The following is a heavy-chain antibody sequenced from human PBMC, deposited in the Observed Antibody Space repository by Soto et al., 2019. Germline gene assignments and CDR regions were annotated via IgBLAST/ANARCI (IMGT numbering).Heavy chain of an antibody. J-gene: IGHJ6*02. V-gene: IGHV3-30-3*01. D-gene: IGHD2-21*02. CDR1: GFA. Sequence: GFAGHRVSKNQGKGLEWVAVISYDGSSKYYADSVKGRFTISRDNSKNTLYLQMNSLRPEDTALYYCARDRTAQYYYYGMDVWGQGTTVTVSS. CDR2: ISYDGSSK. CDR3: ARDRTAQYYYYGMDV.